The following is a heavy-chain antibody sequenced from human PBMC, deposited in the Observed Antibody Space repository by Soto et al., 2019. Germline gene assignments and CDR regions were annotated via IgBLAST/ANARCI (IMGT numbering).Heavy chain of an antibody. J-gene: IGHJ6*02. D-gene: IGHD3-10*01. CDR2: ISSSSSTI. CDR3: ARDRASPYYYGSGSYYYYGMDV. V-gene: IGHV3-48*02. CDR1: GFTFSSYS. Sequence: EVQLVESGGGLVQPGGSLRLSCAASGFTFSSYSMNWVRQAPGKGLEWVSYISSSSSTIYYADSVKGRFTISRDNAKNSLYLQMSSLREEDTAVYYCARDRASPYYYGSGSYYYYGMDVWGQGTTVTVSS.